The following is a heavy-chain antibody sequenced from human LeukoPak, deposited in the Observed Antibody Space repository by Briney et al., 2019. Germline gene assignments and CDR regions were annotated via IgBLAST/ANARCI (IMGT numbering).Heavy chain of an antibody. CDR3: ARGETTVTTQNYYGMDV. V-gene: IGHV1-69*01. Sequence: ASVKVSCKASGDTFSSYAISWVRQAPGQGLEWMGGIIPIFGTANYAQKFQGRVTITADESTSTAYMELSSLRSEDTAVYYCARGETTVTTQNYYGMDVWGQGTTVTVSS. CDR1: GDTFSSYA. CDR2: IIPIFGTA. D-gene: IGHD4-17*01. J-gene: IGHJ6*02.